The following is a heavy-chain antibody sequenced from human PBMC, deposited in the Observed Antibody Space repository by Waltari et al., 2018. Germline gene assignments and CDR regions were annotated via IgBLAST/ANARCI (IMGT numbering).Heavy chain of an antibody. CDR2: INPRGGST. CDR3: ARDIRYYDFWSGYLYMDV. D-gene: IGHD3-3*01. CDR1: GYTFTSYY. Sequence: QVQLVQSGAEVKKPGASVKVSCKASGYTFTSYYMHWVRQAPGQGLEWMGIINPRGGSTSYEQKFQGRVTMTRDTSTSTVYMELSSLRSEDTAVYYCARDIRYYDFWSGYLYMDVWGKGTTVTVSS. V-gene: IGHV1-46*01. J-gene: IGHJ6*03.